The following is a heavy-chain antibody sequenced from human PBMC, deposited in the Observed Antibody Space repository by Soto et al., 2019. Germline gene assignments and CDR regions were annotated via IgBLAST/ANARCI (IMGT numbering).Heavy chain of an antibody. J-gene: IGHJ6*04. V-gene: IGHV4-30-2*06. D-gene: IGHD3-9*01. CDR1: GGSISSGGYS. CDR3: ASSPALTKPYTRYYYYYGMDV. Sequence: PSETLSLTCAVSGGSISSGGYSWSWIRXSPGKGLEWIGYIYHSGSTYYNPSLKSRVTISVDRSKNQFSLKLSSVTAADTAVYYCASSPALTKPYTRYYYYYGMDVRGKGTTVTVSS. CDR2: IYHSGST.